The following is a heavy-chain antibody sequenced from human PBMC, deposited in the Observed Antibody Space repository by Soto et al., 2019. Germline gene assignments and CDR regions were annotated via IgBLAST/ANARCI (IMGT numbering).Heavy chain of an antibody. D-gene: IGHD2-8*02. CDR3: ARDGVVWGASGGYDS. CDR2: INAGNGDT. Sequence: QVRLVQPGAEVTKPGASVKLSCEASGYPFTNYAIHWVRQAPGQRLEWMGWINAGNGDTAYSQKVQDRVTITKDKAASAVYIQLNSLRFEDTGIYYCARDGVVWGASGGYDSWGQGTLVTVSS. J-gene: IGHJ5*01. V-gene: IGHV1-3*01. CDR1: GYPFTNYA.